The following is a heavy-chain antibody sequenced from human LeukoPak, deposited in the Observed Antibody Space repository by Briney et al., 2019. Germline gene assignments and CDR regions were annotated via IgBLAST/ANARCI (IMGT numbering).Heavy chain of an antibody. CDR1: GYTFTSYW. J-gene: IGHJ6*02. CDR2: IYPGDSDT. Sequence: GESLQISCKGSGYTFTSYWIGWVRQMPGKGLEWMGIIYPGDSDTRYSPSFQGQVTISADKSISTAYLQWSSLKASDTAMYYCARVYYDYYYGMDVWGQGTTVTVSS. CDR3: ARVYYDYYYGMDV. V-gene: IGHV5-51*01. D-gene: IGHD2-8*01.